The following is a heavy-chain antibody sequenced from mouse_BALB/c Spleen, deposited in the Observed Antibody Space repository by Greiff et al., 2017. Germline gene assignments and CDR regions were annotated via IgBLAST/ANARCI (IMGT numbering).Heavy chain of an antibody. J-gene: IGHJ4*01. V-gene: IGHV1S22*01. CDR1: GYTFTSYW. CDR3: GVGDY. Sequence: LQQSGSELVRPGASVKLSCTASGYTFTSYWMHWVKQRPGQGLEWIGNIYPGSGSTNYDEKFKSKDTLTVDTSSSTAYVHLSSLTSEDSAVYYCGVGDYWGQGTSVTVSS. CDR2: IYPGSGST.